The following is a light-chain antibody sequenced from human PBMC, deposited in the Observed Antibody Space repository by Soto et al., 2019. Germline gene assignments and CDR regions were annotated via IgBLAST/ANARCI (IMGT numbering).Light chain of an antibody. CDR3: SSYSGSSTHML. CDR1: SSDVGGYDY. Sequence: QSALTQPASVSGSPGRSITISCTGTSSDVGGYDYVSWYQQHPGKVPKLIIYDVSYRPSGVSNRFSGSKSGNTASLTISGLQAEDEADYYCSSYSGSSTHMLFGGGTKLTVL. CDR2: DVS. V-gene: IGLV2-14*01. J-gene: IGLJ2*01.